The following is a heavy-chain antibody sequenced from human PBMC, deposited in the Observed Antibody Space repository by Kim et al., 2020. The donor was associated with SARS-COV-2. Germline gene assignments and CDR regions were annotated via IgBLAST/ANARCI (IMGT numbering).Heavy chain of an antibody. CDR3: ARVRTCYDSSGYYYVFDP. J-gene: IGHJ5*02. D-gene: IGHD3-22*01. CDR1: GGSISSGSYY. V-gene: IGHV4-61*02. CDR2: IYSSGST. Sequence: TLSLTCTVSGGSISSGSYYWSWIRQPAGKGLEWIGRIYSSGSTNYNPSLKSRVTISVDTSKNQFSLKMSAVTAADTAVYYCARVRTCYDSSGYYYVFDPGGPGTLVTVSS.